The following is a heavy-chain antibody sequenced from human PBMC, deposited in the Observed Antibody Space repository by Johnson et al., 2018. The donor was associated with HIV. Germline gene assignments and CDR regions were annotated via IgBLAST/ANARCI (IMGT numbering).Heavy chain of an antibody. V-gene: IGHV3-9*01. CDR1: GFTFVDYA. CDR2: ISWNSGSI. J-gene: IGHJ3*01. D-gene: IGHD3-16*01. Sequence: VQLVESGGGLVQPGRSLSPSCAASGFTFVDYAMHWFRQAPGKGLEWVSGISWNSGSIGYAALCKGRFTISGDNAKNSLYLQMKSLRAEDTAVYYCATPLGGWRWGDAFDVWGQGTMVTVAS. CDR3: ATPLGGWRWGDAFDV.